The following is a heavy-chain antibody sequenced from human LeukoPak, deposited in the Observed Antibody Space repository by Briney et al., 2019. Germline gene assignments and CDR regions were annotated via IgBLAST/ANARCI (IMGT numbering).Heavy chain of an antibody. V-gene: IGHV3-30*18. D-gene: IGHD6-19*01. Sequence: GGSLRLSCAASRFTFSGYAMHWVRQAPGKGLEWLAVISYDGSNKYYADSVKGRFTISRDNSKHTLYLQMNSLRAEYTAVYYCAKSPPDRYSRGWGEYFQHWGPGTLVTVSS. CDR2: ISYDGSNK. CDR1: RFTFSGYA. J-gene: IGHJ1*01. CDR3: AKSPPDRYSRGWGEYFQH.